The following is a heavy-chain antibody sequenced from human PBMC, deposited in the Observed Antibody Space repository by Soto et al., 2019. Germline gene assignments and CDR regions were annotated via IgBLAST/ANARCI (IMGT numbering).Heavy chain of an antibody. D-gene: IGHD3-10*01. CDR2: INHSGST. CDR1: GGSISSGGYY. CDR3: ARDYGSGNYGMDV. V-gene: IGHV4-34*01. Sequence: SETLSLTCAVSGGSISSGGYYWSWIRQPPGKGLEWIGEINHSGSTNYNPSLKSRVTISVDTSKNQFSLKLSSVTAADTAVYYCARDYGSGNYGMDVWGQGATVTVSS. J-gene: IGHJ6*02.